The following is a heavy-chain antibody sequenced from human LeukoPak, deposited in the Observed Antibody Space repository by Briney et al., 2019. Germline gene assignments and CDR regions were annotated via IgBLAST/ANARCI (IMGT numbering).Heavy chain of an antibody. Sequence: SETLSLTCTVSGGSISSGGYYWSWIRQPPGKGLEWIGYIYYTGTTDSNPSLKSRVTISLDTSKNQFSLNLSSVTAADTAVYYCARRWVYDKRAFDAWGQGTMVTVSS. CDR3: ARRWVYDKRAFDA. V-gene: IGHV4-61*08. D-gene: IGHD3-16*01. CDR1: GGSISSGGYY. CDR2: IYYTGTT. J-gene: IGHJ3*01.